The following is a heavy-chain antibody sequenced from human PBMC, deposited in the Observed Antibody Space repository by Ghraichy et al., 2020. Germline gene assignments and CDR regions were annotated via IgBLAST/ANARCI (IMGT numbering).Heavy chain of an antibody. Sequence: ASVKVSCKASGYTFTSYDINWVRQATGQGLEWMGWMNPNSGNTGYAQKFQGRVTMTRNTSISTAYMELSSLRSEDTAVYYCARGSAQKGYCSGGSCYYFDYWGQGTLVTVSS. J-gene: IGHJ4*02. CDR1: GYTFTSYD. V-gene: IGHV1-8*01. CDR3: ARGSAQKGYCSGGSCYYFDY. CDR2: MNPNSGNT. D-gene: IGHD2-15*01.